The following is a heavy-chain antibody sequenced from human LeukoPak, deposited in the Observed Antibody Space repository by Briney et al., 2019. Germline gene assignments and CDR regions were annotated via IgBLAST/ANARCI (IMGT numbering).Heavy chain of an antibody. CDR3: AKASGGYYDSSGYYTFDY. Sequence: GGSLRLSCAASGFTFSSYSMNWVRQAPGKGLEWVSGISWNSGSIGYADSVKGRFTISRDNAKNSLYLQMNSLRAEDMALYYCAKASGGYYDSSGYYTFDYWGQGTLVTVSS. CDR1: GFTFSSYS. J-gene: IGHJ4*02. D-gene: IGHD3-22*01. V-gene: IGHV3-9*03. CDR2: ISWNSGSI.